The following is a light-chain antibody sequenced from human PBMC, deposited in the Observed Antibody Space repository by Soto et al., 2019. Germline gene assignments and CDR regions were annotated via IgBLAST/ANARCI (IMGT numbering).Light chain of an antibody. V-gene: IGLV2-14*01. CDR1: SSGVGGYNY. Sequence: QSVLTQPASVSGSPGQSITISCTGTSSGVGGYNYVAWYQQHPGTAPRLLIYGVSNRPSGVSNRFSGSKSGNTASLTISGVQAEDEADYYCSSYTSSSRVFGGGTKLTVL. CDR3: SSYTSSSRV. J-gene: IGLJ2*01. CDR2: GVS.